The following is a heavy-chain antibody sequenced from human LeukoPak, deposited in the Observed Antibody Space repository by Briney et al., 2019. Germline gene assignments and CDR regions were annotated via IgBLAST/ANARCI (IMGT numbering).Heavy chain of an antibody. CDR2: INGDGGST. CDR3: AKDISRSGYVGMDV. Sequence: GGSLRLSCAASGFTFDDSAMHWVRQAPGKGVEWVSLINGDGGSTYYADSVKGRFTISRDNSKNSLYLQMNSLRTEDTALYYCAKDISRSGYVGMDVWGQGTSVTVSS. V-gene: IGHV3-43*02. CDR1: GFTFDDSA. J-gene: IGHJ6*02. D-gene: IGHD5-12*01.